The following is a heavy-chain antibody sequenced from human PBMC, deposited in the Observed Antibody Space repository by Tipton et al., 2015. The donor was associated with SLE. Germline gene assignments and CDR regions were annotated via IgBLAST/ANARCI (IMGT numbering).Heavy chain of an antibody. Sequence: TLSLTCTVSGGSISSYYWSWIRQPPGKGLEWIGYIYYSGSTNYNPSLKSRVTISVDTSKNQFSLKLSSVTAADTAVYYCARAGGMLPEPHWYFDLWGRGTLVTVSS. CDR3: ARAGGMLPEPHWYFDL. CDR2: IYYSGST. D-gene: IGHD1-14*01. J-gene: IGHJ2*01. CDR1: GGSISSYY. V-gene: IGHV4-59*01.